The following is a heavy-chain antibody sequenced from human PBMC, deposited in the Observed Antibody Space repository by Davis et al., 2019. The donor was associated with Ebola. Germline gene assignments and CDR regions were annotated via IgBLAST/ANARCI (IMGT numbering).Heavy chain of an antibody. V-gene: IGHV5-51*01. J-gene: IGHJ5*02. D-gene: IGHD1-26*01. CDR2: IYPGDSDT. CDR1: GYSFTTYW. Sequence: GESLKISCHGSGYSFTTYWIGWVRQMPGKGLEWMGIIYPGDSDTRYSPSFQGQVIISADKSINTAYLKWSSLKASDTATYYCARRLSGNWFDPWGQGTLVTVSS. CDR3: ARRLSGNWFDP.